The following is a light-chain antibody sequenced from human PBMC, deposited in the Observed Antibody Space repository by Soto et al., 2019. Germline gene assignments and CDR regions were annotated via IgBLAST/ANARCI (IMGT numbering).Light chain of an antibody. CDR3: QVWDDSSHHVV. CDR1: DIGIKS. J-gene: IGLJ2*01. V-gene: IGLV3-21*02. Sequence: SYELTQPPSVSVAPGQTASITCEGSDIGIKSVHWYQLKPGQAPVMVVYDDSDRPSGIPERFSGSNSGNTATLIISRVGAGDEADYYCQVWDDSSHHVVFGGGTKLTVL. CDR2: DDS.